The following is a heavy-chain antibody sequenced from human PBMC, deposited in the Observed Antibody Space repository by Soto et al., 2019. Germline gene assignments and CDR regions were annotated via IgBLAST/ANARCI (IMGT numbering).Heavy chain of an antibody. CDR1: GYTFTMYG. CDR3: AREVYRGYNWFDP. Sequence: ASVKVSCKASGYTFTMYGISCVVQSPGQGLDWMGCISAYNGNTNYAQKLQGRVTMTTDTSTSTAYMELRSLRSDDTAVYYCAREVYRGYNWFDPWGQGTLVTVSS. CDR2: ISAYNGNT. J-gene: IGHJ5*02. D-gene: IGHD2-8*01. V-gene: IGHV1-18*04.